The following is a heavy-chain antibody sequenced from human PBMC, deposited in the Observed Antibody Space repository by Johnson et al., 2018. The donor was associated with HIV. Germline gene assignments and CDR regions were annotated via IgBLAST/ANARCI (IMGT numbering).Heavy chain of an antibody. CDR2: IKSKTDGGTT. Sequence: MQLVESGGGVVQPGRSLRLSCAASGFTFSNAWMSWVRQAPGKGLEWIGRIKSKTDGGTTDYAAPVKGRFSISRDDSKNTLYLQMNSLKTEDTALYYCTTAIYSYDTRDTRAFDIWGQGTMVTVSS. CDR3: TTAIYSYDTRDTRAFDI. D-gene: IGHD3-22*01. CDR1: GFTFSNAW. J-gene: IGHJ3*02. V-gene: IGHV3-15*01.